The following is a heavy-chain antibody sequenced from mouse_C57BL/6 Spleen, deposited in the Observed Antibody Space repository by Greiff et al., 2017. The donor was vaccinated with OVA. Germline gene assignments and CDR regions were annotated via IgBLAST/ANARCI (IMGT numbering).Heavy chain of an antibody. J-gene: IGHJ4*01. CDR2: IDPENGDT. D-gene: IGHD1-1*01. V-gene: IGHV14-4*01. Sequence: VQLQQSGAELVRPGASVKLSCTASGFNFKDAYMHWVKQRPEQGLEWIGWIDPENGDTEYASKFQGKATITADTSSNTAYLQLSSLTSEDTAVYYCTIGYGSSMDYWGQGTSVTVSS. CDR1: GFNFKDAY. CDR3: TIGYGSSMDY.